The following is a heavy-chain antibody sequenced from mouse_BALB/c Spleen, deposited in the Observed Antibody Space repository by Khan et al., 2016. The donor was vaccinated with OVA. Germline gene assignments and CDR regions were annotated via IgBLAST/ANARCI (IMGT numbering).Heavy chain of an antibody. J-gene: IGHJ1*01. D-gene: IGHD1-1*02. CDR3: ARHYYGGNLYWDFEV. CDR1: GYTFTSYD. CDR2: IFPGDDST. Sequence: QVQLQQSGAELVKPGASVKLSCKASGYTFTSYDINWVRQRPEQGLEWIGWIFPGDDSTKYNEKFKGKATLTTDKSSSTAYMQLSRLTSEDSAVXFCARHYYGGNLYWDFEVWGAGTTVTVSS. V-gene: IGHV1S56*01.